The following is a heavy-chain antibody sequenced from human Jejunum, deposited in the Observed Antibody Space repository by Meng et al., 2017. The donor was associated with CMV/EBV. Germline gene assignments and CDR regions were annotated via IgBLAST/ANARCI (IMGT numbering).Heavy chain of an antibody. V-gene: IGHV3-7*01. J-gene: IGHJ4*02. Sequence: TFSGYWMSWVRQAPGKGLEWVANIKQDGSEKYYVDSVKGRFTISRDNAKNSLYLQMNSLRAEDTAVYYCTRNLGAAFWSGYASDFWGQGTLVTVSS. CDR2: IKQDGSEK. D-gene: IGHD3-3*01. CDR1: TFSGYW. CDR3: TRNLGAAFWSGYASDF.